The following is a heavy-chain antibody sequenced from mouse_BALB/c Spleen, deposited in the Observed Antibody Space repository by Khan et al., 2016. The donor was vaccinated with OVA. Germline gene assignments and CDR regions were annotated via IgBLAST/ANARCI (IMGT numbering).Heavy chain of an antibody. CDR2: IYPATGST. D-gene: IGHD3-3*01. CDR3: ARRAPDDAMDY. CDR1: GYIFTSFW. J-gene: IGHJ4*01. Sequence: QVQLKESGAEVVRPGASVKLSCNTSGYIFTSFWIQWVKQRSGQGLEWIARIYPATGSTYYNEKFKGKATLTADKSSNTVYMHLSSLKSEDSAVYFCARRAPDDAMDYWGQGTSVTVSS. V-gene: IGHV1S132*01.